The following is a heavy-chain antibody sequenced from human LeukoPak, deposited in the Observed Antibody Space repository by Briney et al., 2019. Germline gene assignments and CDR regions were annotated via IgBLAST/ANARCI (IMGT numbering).Heavy chain of an antibody. CDR3: ARDGDYGDYLDPPTYTTYYYYYGMDV. CDR2: INPNSGGT. CDR1: GYSLTTYA. Sequence: ASVKVSCKASGYSLTTYAMNWVRQAPGQGLEWMGWINPNSGGTNYAQKFQGWVTMTRDTSISTAYMELSRLRSDDTAVYYCARDGDYGDYLDPPTYTTYYYYYGMDVWGQGTTVTVSS. J-gene: IGHJ6*02. D-gene: IGHD4-17*01. V-gene: IGHV1-2*04.